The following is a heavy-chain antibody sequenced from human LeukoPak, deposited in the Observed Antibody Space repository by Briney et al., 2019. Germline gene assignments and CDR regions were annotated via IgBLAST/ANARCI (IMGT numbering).Heavy chain of an antibody. CDR3: AKHGRGYYFDY. Sequence: GGSLRLSCAASGFTFSSYAMHWVRQAPGKGLEWVAVISYDGSNKYYADSVKGRFTISRDNSKNTLYLQMNSLRAEDTAVYYCAKHGRGYYFDYWGQGTLVTVSS. CDR1: GFTFSSYA. V-gene: IGHV3-30-3*02. CDR2: ISYDGSNK. J-gene: IGHJ4*02.